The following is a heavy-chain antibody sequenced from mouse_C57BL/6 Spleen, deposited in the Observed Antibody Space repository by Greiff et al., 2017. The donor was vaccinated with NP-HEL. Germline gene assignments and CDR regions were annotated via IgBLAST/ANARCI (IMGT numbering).Heavy chain of an antibody. CDR2: IYPGSGST. V-gene: IGHV1-55*01. J-gene: IGHJ4*01. CDR3: ARRLRAMDY. CDR1: GYTFTSYW. Sequence: VQLQQPGAELVKPGASVKMSCKASGYTFTSYWITWVKQRPGQGLEWIGDIYPGSGSTNYNEKFKGKATLTVDTSSSTAYMQLSSLTSEDAAVYYCARRLRAMDYWGQGTSVTVSS. D-gene: IGHD2-4*01.